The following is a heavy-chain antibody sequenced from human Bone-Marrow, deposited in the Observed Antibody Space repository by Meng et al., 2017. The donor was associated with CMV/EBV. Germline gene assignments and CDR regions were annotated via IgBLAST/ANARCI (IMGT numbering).Heavy chain of an antibody. CDR3: AKDYGRYSYAFDI. CDR2: IRYDGSNK. J-gene: IGHJ3*02. CDR1: EFTFSSYA. D-gene: IGHD3-10*01. V-gene: IGHV3-30*02. Sequence: SLKISCAASEFTFSSYAMHWVRQAPGKGLEWVAYIRYDGSNKYHADSVKGRFTISRDNFKNTLFLQMNSLRAEDTAVYYCAKDYGRYSYAFDIWGQGTMVTVSS.